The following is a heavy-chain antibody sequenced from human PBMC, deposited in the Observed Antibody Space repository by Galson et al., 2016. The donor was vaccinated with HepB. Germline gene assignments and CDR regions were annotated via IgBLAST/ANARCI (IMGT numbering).Heavy chain of an antibody. J-gene: IGHJ6*02. D-gene: IGHD3-10*01. CDR3: ARAQSFMVRNFYYFGMDV. CDR2: ISANNGNT. Sequence: SVKVSCKASGYTFTTYGISWVRRAPGQGLEWLGWISANNGNTNFAQKVQGRVTMTTDTSTNTAYVELRSLRSDDTAVYYCARAQSFMVRNFYYFGMDVWGQGTTVIVSS. V-gene: IGHV1-18*01. CDR1: GYTFTTYG.